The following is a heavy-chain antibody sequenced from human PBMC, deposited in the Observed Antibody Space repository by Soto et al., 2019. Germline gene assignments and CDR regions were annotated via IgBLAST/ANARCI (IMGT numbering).Heavy chain of an antibody. Sequence: GTLTPTCAVSGASITTYASTWIPQPRLKGLEWIKSTYYGRSTNYNPPLKSPVTISIARSRNHFSRRLSYVTAADTAVYYSASSTVFRPPNIDFWGQGTLVTVSS. J-gene: IGHJ4*02. D-gene: IGHD2-2*01. V-gene: IGHV4-59*01. CDR2: TYYGRST. CDR1: GASITTYA. CDR3: ASSTVFRPPNIDF.